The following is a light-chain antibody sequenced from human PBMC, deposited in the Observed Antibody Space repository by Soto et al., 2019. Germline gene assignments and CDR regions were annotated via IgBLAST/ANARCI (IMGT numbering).Light chain of an antibody. CDR1: QSVSSY. CDR2: DAS. CDR3: QQRSNWPLVT. J-gene: IGKJ3*01. V-gene: IGKV3-11*01. Sequence: EIVLTQSPATLSLSPGERATLSCRASQSVSSYLAWYQQKPGQPPRLLIYDASNRATGIPARFSGSGSGTDFTLTISSLETEDFAVYYCQQRSNWPLVTFGPGTIVDV.